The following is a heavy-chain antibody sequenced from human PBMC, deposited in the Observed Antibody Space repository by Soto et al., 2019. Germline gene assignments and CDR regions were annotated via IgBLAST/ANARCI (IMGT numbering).Heavy chain of an antibody. V-gene: IGHV3-9*01. J-gene: IGHJ3*02. CDR3: AKSEPKYGDYGDAFDI. Sequence: EVQLVESGGGLVQPGRSLRLSCAASGFTFDDYAMHWVRQAPGKGLEWVSGISWNSGSIGYADSVKGRFTNYRDNAKNSLYLQMNSLRAEDTALYYCAKSEPKYGDYGDAFDIWGQGTMVTVSS. CDR1: GFTFDDYA. D-gene: IGHD4-17*01. CDR2: ISWNSGSI.